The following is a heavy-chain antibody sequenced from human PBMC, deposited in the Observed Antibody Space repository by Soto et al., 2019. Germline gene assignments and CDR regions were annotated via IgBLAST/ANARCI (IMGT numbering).Heavy chain of an antibody. CDR1: GFTFSSYS. V-gene: IGHV3-21*01. D-gene: IGHD2-2*01. J-gene: IGHJ4*02. CDR3: ARRDCSSTSCSRKLDY. Sequence: KPGGSLRLSCAASGFTFSSYSMNWVRQAPGKGLEWVSSISSSSSYIYYADSVKGRFTISRDNAKNSLYLQMNSLRAEDTAVYYCARRDCSSTSCSRKLDYWGQGTLVTVSS. CDR2: ISSSSSYI.